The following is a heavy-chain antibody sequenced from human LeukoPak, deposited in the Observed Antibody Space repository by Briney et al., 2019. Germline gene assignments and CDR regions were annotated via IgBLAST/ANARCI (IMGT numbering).Heavy chain of an antibody. CDR3: ARGETTVIGVYYYYYGMDV. V-gene: IGHV4-34*01. Sequence: SETLSLTCTVYGGSFSGYSWNWIRQPPGKGLEWIGEIDHSGSANSSPSLKSRLTISVDTSKNHFSLRLTSVTAADTGLYYCARGETTVIGVYYYYYGMDVWGQGTTVTVTS. J-gene: IGHJ6*02. D-gene: IGHD4-17*01. CDR1: GGSFSGYS. CDR2: IDHSGSA.